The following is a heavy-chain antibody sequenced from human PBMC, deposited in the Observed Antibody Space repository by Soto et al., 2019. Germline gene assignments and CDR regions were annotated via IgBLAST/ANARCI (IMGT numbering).Heavy chain of an antibody. D-gene: IGHD4-17*01. CDR2: TRNKANSHST. CDR1: GFTFSDHY. Sequence: ESGGGLVQPGGSLRLSCAASGFTFSDHYMDWVRQAPGKGLEWVGRTRNKANSHSTEYAASVRGRFTISRDDSNNALFLQMNSLKTEDTAVYFCVSSWGDYRDFDYWGQGTLVTVSS. V-gene: IGHV3-72*01. J-gene: IGHJ4*02. CDR3: VSSWGDYRDFDY.